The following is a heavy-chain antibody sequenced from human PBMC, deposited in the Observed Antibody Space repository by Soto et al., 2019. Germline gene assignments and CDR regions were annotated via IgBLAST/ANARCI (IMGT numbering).Heavy chain of an antibody. J-gene: IGHJ6*02. V-gene: IGHV4-61*01. CDR2: IYYSGST. CDR1: GGSVSSGSYY. D-gene: IGHD3-10*01. Sequence: QVQLQESGPGLVKPSETLSLTCTVSGGSVSSGSYYWSWIRQPPGKGLEWIGYIYYSGSTNYNPPLKSRDTISVDTSKNPFYLKLSSVTAADTAVYYCARDWVGSGGYSGGPFYHCGMDVWGQGTTVTVSS. CDR3: ARDWVGSGGYSGGPFYHCGMDV.